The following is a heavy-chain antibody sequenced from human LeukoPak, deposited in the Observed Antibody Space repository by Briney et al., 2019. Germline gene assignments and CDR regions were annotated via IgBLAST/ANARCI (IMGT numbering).Heavy chain of an antibody. V-gene: IGHV3-73*01. CDR2: IRSKANSYAT. Sequence: GGSLRLSCAASGFTFSGSAMHWVRQASGKGLEWVGRIRSKANSYATAYAASVKGRFTISRDDSKNTAYLQMNSLKTEDTAVYYCTSGGFDSSGYYCNYWGQGTLVTVSS. J-gene: IGHJ4*02. CDR3: TSGGFDSSGYYCNY. CDR1: GFTFSGSA. D-gene: IGHD3-22*01.